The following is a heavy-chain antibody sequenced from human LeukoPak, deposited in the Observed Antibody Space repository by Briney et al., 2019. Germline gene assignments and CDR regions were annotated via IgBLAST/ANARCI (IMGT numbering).Heavy chain of an antibody. CDR2: VDGGGGGT. Sequence: GGSLRLSCAASGFTLSSYAMTWVRQAPGRGLEWVSSVDGGGGGTYYADSVKGRFTISRDNSKDTLYLQMNGLRAEDTAVYFCAKQSAGSAAWYSLHYDFWGQGALVTVSS. D-gene: IGHD6-13*01. CDR3: AKQSAGSAAWYSLHYDF. J-gene: IGHJ4*02. V-gene: IGHV3-23*01. CDR1: GFTLSSYA.